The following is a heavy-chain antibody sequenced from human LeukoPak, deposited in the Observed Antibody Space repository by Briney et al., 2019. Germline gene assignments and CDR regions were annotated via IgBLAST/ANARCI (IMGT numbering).Heavy chain of an antibody. CDR2: ISTNTGNP. J-gene: IGHJ5*02. CDR1: GYTFTTYP. D-gene: IGHD6-13*01. V-gene: IGHV7-4-1*02. CDR3: ARDPYTSSSSYRGRANNWFDP. Sequence: ASVKVSCKASGYTFTTYPMNWVRQAPGQGLEWMGWISTNTGNPTYAQGFTRRFVFSLDTSVSTAWLQISGLKAEDTAVYYCARDPYTSSSSYRGRANNWFDPWGQGTLVTVSS.